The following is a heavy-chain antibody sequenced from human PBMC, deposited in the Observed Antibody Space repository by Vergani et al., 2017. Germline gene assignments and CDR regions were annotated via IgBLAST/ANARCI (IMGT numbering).Heavy chain of an antibody. CDR1: GGTFSSYT. V-gene: IGHV1-69*08. CDR3: ARDLYYYDSSGYESGY. J-gene: IGHJ4*02. CDR2: IIPILGIA. D-gene: IGHD3-22*01. Sequence: QVQLVQSGAEVKKPGSSVKVSCKASGGTFSSYTISWVRQAPGQGLEWMGRIIPILGIANYAQKFQGRVTITADKSTSTAYMELSSLRSEDTAVYYCARDLYYYDSSGYESGYWGQGTLVTVSS.